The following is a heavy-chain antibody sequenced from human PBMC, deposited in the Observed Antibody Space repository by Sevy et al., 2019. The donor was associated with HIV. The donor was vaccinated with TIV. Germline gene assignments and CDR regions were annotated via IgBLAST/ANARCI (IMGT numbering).Heavy chain of an antibody. V-gene: IGHV3-23*01. CDR2: ISATDGST. CDR3: AAGDKAFLADLDF. D-gene: IGHD5-18*01. Sequence: GGSLRLSCGASGFSISTHAMNWVRQAPGRGLEWISGISATDGSTHYADSVKGRFTISRDNSKNTVHLQMNSLRAEDTALYYCAAGDKAFLADLDFWGQGTLVTVSS. CDR1: GFSISTHA. J-gene: IGHJ4*02.